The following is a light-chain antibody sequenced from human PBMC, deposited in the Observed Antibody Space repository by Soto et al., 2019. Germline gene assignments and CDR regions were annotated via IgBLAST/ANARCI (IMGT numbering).Light chain of an antibody. CDR1: QSVSSSY. CDR3: QQYGNSPLT. V-gene: IGKV3-20*01. Sequence: EIVLTQSPGTLSLSPGERATLSCRASQSVSSSYLAWYQQKPGQAPRLLIYGASSRATGIPDRFSGSGSGTDFTLTISRLEPDALAVYFCQQYGNSPLTFGQGTKVEIK. J-gene: IGKJ1*01. CDR2: GAS.